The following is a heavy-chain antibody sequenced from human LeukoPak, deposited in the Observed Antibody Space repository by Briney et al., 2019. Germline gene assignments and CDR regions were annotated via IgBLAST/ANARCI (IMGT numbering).Heavy chain of an antibody. J-gene: IGHJ4*01. CDR3: ASRKLGNDY. CDR2: IYYTGSS. V-gene: IGHV4-59*02. Sequence: PSETLSLTCTVSGGSVSDYYRSWIRQSPGKGLEWIGYIYYTGSSSCNPSLRSRVTISADTSKNQFSLKLSSVTAADTAVYYCASRKLGNDYWGQGTLVTVSS. D-gene: IGHD7-27*01. CDR1: GGSVSDYY.